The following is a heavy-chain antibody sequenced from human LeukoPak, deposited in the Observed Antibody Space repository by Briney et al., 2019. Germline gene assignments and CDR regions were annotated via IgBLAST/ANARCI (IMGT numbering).Heavy chain of an antibody. CDR1: GNTFTRNY. V-gene: IGHV1-18*04. CDR3: ARDQAGAVAGPPLDY. CDR2: INAHNGNT. D-gene: IGHD6-19*01. Sequence: ASVKVSCKASGNTFTRNYIQWVRQAPGQGLEWLAWINAHNGNTKYAQKLQGRVIMTTDTSTGTAYMELGSLRSADTAVYYCARDQAGAVAGPPLDYWGQGTLVTVSS. J-gene: IGHJ4*02.